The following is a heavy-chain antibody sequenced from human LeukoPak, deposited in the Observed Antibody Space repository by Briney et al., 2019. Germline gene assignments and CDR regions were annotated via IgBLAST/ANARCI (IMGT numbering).Heavy chain of an antibody. J-gene: IGHJ4*02. CDR1: GFTFSSYA. Sequence: QTGGSLRLSCAASGFTFSSYAMNWVRQAPGKGLEWVSYISSDSINIYYADSVKGRFTISRDNAKNSLYPQMNSLRAEDTAVYYCVPQKAYGANPLDYWGQGTLVTVSS. CDR3: VPQKAYGANPLDY. D-gene: IGHD4-23*01. CDR2: ISSDSINI. V-gene: IGHV3-48*01.